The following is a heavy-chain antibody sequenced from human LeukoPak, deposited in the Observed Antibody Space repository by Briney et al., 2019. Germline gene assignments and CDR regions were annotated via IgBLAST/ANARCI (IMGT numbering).Heavy chain of an antibody. Sequence: ASVKVSCKASGYTFTNYGITWVRQAPGQGLEWMGWINPNSGGTNYAQKFQGRVTMTRDTSISTAYMELSRLRSDDTAVYYCARGWGSYRSRWFDPWGQGTLVTVSS. CDR2: INPNSGGT. J-gene: IGHJ5*02. V-gene: IGHV1-2*02. CDR3: ARGWGSYRSRWFDP. CDR1: GYTFTNYG. D-gene: IGHD3-16*02.